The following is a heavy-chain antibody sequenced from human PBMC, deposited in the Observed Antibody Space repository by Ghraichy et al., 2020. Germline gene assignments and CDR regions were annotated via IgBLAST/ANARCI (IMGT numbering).Heavy chain of an antibody. CDR3: ARVGYCSSTSCYRYGDYYYYGMDV. Sequence: SVKVSCKASGGTFSSYAISWVRQAPGQGVEWMGGIIPIFGTANYAQKFQGRVTITADESTSTAYMELSSLRSEDTAVYYCARVGYCSSTSCYRYGDYYYYGMDVLGQGTTVTVSS. D-gene: IGHD2-2*01. CDR2: IIPIFGTA. V-gene: IGHV1-69*13. CDR1: GGTFSSYA. J-gene: IGHJ6*02.